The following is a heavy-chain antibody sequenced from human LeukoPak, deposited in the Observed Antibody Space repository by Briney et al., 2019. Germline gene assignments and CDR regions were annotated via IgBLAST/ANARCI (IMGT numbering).Heavy chain of an antibody. D-gene: IGHD3-3*01. CDR1: GYTFTGYY. CDR2: INPNSGGT. CDR3: ARVLPIFGVVIKNWDFDY. V-gene: IGHV1-2*02. Sequence: ASVKVSCKASGYTFTGYYMHWVRQAPGQGLEWMGWINPNSGGTNYAQKFQGRVTMTRDTSNSTAYMELSRLRSDDTAVYYCARVLPIFGVVIKNWDFDYWGQGTLVTVSS. J-gene: IGHJ4*02.